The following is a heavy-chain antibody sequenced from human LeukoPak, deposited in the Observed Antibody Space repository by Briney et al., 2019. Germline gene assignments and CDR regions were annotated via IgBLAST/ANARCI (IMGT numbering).Heavy chain of an antibody. J-gene: IGHJ4*02. CDR1: GFTVSSDY. D-gene: IGHD3-22*01. CDR2: ISSSSSYT. CDR3: ARDLRNYYDSSGYYLDY. V-gene: IGHV3-11*06. Sequence: GGSLRLSCAASGFTVSSDYMSWVRQAPGKGLEWVSYISSSSSYTNYADSVKGRFTISRDNAKNSLYLQMNSLRAEDTAVYYCARDLRNYYDSSGYYLDYWGQGTLVTVSS.